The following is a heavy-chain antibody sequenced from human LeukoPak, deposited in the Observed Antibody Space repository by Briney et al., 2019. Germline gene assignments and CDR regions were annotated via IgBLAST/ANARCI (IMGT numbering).Heavy chain of an antibody. V-gene: IGHV1-8*01. CDR3: ARSPPQTYYYYYGMDV. J-gene: IGHJ6*02. CDR2: MNPNSGNI. CDR1: GYTFTSYD. Sequence: ASVKVSCKASGYTFTSYDINWVRRATGQGLEWMGWMNPNSGNIGYAQKFQGRVTMTRNTSISTAYMELSSLRSEDTAVYYCARSPPQTYYYYYGMDVWGQGTTVTVSS.